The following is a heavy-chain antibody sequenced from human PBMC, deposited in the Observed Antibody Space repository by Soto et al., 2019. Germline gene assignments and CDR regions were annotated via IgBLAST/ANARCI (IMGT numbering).Heavy chain of an antibody. CDR3: AKEGGLSGSYYISSSYYFDY. V-gene: IGHV3-30*18. J-gene: IGHJ4*02. CDR2: ISYDGSNT. D-gene: IGHD1-26*01. CDR1: GFTFSSYG. Sequence: QVQLVESGGGVVQPGGSLRLSCAASGFTFSSYGMHWVRQAPGKGLEWVAIISYDGSNTYYADSVKGRFTISRDNSKNTLYLQMNSLRAEDTSVYHCAKEGGLSGSYYISSSYYFDYWGQGTLVTVSS.